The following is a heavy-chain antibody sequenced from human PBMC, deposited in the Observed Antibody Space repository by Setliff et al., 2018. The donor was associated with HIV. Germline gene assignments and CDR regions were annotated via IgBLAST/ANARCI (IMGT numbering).Heavy chain of an antibody. CDR3: AKDGDYSNWDYDAFDI. CDR1: GFTFSAHG. CDR2: INYDESYE. V-gene: IGHV3-30*02. Sequence: AGESLKISCAASGFTFSAHGMHWVRQAPGKGLEWVAFINYDESYEYYADSVKGRVTISRDNSKNTVDLQMNSLRAEDTAVYYCAKDGDYSNWDYDAFDIWGQGTMVTVSS. J-gene: IGHJ3*02. D-gene: IGHD1-7*01.